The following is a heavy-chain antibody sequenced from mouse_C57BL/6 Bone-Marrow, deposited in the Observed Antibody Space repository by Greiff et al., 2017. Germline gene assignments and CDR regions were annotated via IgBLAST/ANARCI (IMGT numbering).Heavy chain of an antibody. CDR3: AREHYDSGPDV. CDR2: ICDGGSYT. Sequence: EVQVVESGGGLVKPGGSLKLSCAASGFTFSSYAMSWVRQTPEKRLEWVATICDGGSYTYYPDNVKGRFTISRDNAKNNLYLQMSHLKSEDTAVYYCAREHYDSGPDVWGTGTTVTVSS. V-gene: IGHV5-4*01. J-gene: IGHJ1*03. CDR1: GFTFSSYA. D-gene: IGHD1-1*01.